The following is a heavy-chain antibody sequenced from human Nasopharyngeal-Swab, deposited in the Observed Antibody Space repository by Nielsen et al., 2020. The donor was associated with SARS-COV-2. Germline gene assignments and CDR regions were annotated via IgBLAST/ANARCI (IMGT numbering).Heavy chain of an antibody. J-gene: IGHJ4*02. D-gene: IGHD6-19*01. V-gene: IGHV1-46*01. CDR2: INPSGGST. CDR3: ATDSGWYVYDY. Sequence: ASVKVSCKAYGYTFTSYYMHWVRQAPGQRLEWMGVINPSGGSTSYAQNFQGRVTMTRNTSISTAYMELSSLRSEDTAVYYCATDSGWYVYDYWGQGTLVTVSS. CDR1: GYTFTSYY.